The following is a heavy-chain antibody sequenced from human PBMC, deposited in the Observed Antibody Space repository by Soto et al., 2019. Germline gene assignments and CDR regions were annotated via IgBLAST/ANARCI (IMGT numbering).Heavy chain of an antibody. D-gene: IGHD3-22*01. CDR1: GGSFSGYY. J-gene: IGHJ6*02. CDR2: INHSGST. Sequence: PSETLSLTCAVYGGSFSGYYWSWIRQPPGKGLEWIGEINHSGSTNYNPSLRGRVTISVDTSKNQFSLKLSSVTAADTAVYYCAGAVYYDSSAAVFGMDVWGQETTVTVSS. CDR3: AGAVYYDSSAAVFGMDV. V-gene: IGHV4-34*01.